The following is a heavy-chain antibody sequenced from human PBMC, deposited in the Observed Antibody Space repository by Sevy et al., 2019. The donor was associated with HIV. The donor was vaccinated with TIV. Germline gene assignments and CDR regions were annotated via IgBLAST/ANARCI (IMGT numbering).Heavy chain of an antibody. CDR3: AREGVRLGELSLAVDY. CDR2: ISAYNGNT. D-gene: IGHD3-16*02. V-gene: IGHV1-18*01. CDR1: GYTFTSYA. Sequence: GSVKVSCKASGYTFTSYAISWVRQAPGQGLEWMGWISAYNGNTNYAQNLQGRVTMTTDTSTSTAYMELRSLRSDDTAVYYCAREGVRLGELSLAVDYWGQGTLVTVSS. J-gene: IGHJ4*02.